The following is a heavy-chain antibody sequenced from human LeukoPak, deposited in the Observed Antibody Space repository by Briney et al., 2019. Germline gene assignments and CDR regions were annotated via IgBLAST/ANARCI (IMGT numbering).Heavy chain of an antibody. CDR1: GFTFSSYG. CDR2: VRYDGNNK. Sequence: PGGSLRLSCAASGFTFSSYGMYWVRQAPGKGLEWVAFVRYDGNNKYYADSVKGRFTISRDNSKNTLYLQMNSLRAEDTAVYYCARGFWGATHDAFDIWGQGTMVTVSS. D-gene: IGHD4/OR15-4a*01. J-gene: IGHJ3*02. V-gene: IGHV3-30*02. CDR3: ARGFWGATHDAFDI.